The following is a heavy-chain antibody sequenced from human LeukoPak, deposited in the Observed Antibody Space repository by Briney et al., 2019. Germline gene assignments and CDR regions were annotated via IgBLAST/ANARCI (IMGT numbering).Heavy chain of an antibody. J-gene: IGHJ4*02. CDR2: IWYDGSNK. D-gene: IGHD5-12*01. V-gene: IGHV3-30*02. CDR3: AKSGEIIVATILDY. Sequence: GGSLRLSCAASGFTFSSYGMHWVRQAPGKGLEWVAVIWYDGSNKYYADSVKGRFTISRDNSKNTLYLQMNSLRAEDTAVYYCAKSGEIIVATILDYWGQGTLVTVSS. CDR1: GFTFSSYG.